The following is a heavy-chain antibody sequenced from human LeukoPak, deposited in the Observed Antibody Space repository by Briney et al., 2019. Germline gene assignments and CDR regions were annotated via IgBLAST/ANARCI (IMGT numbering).Heavy chain of an antibody. CDR1: GGTFSSYA. CDR2: IIPIFGTA. V-gene: IGHV1-69*01. D-gene: IGHD2-15*01. CDR3: ARARGYCSGGSCYDY. J-gene: IGHJ4*02. Sequence: SVKVSCKASGGTFSSYAISWVRQAPGQGLEWMGGIIPIFGTANYAQEFQGRVTITADESTSTAYMELSSLRSEDTAVYYCARARGYCSGGSCYDYWGQGTLVTVSS.